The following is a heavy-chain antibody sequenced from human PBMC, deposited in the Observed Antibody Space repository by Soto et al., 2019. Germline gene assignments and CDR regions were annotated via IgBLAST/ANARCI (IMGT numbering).Heavy chain of an antibody. J-gene: IGHJ4*02. CDR2: ISYDGSNK. V-gene: IGHV3-30-3*01. D-gene: IGHD3-22*01. CDR1: GFTFSSYA. Sequence: GGSLRLSCAASGFTFSSYAMHWVRQAPGKGLEWVAVISYDGSNKYYADSVKGRFTISRDNSKNTLYLQMNSLRAEDTAVYYCATAYYDSSGYAYWGQGTLVTVFS. CDR3: ATAYYDSSGYAY.